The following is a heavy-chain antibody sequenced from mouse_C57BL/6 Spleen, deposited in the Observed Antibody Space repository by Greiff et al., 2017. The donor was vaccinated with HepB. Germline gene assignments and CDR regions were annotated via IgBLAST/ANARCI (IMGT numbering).Heavy chain of an antibody. V-gene: IGHV1-82*01. CDR1: GYAFSNSW. D-gene: IGHD2-5*01. J-gene: IGHJ3*01. Sequence: QVQLKESGPELVKPGASVKISCKASGYAFSNSWMNWVKQRPGKGLEWIGRIYPGDGDTNYNGKFKGKATLTADKSSSTAYMQLSSLTSEDSAVYFCARGYSNSPWFAYWGQGTLVTVSA. CDR2: IYPGDGDT. CDR3: ARGYSNSPWFAY.